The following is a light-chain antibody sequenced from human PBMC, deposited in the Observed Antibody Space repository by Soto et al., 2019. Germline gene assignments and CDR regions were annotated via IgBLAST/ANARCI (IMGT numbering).Light chain of an antibody. CDR2: EVN. V-gene: IGLV2-8*01. CDR3: TSYGGRDNLM. J-gene: IGLJ3*02. CDR1: SSDIGAYNY. Sequence: QSVLTQPPSASGSPGQSVTISCTGTSSDIGAYNYVSWFQQHPGEAPKLIISEVNKRPSGVPDRFSGSKSGNTASLTVSVLQAEDEADYYCTSYGGRDNLMFGGGTKLTVL.